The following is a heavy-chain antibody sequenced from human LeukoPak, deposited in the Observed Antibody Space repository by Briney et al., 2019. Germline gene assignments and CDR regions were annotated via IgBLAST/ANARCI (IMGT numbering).Heavy chain of an antibody. J-gene: IGHJ4*02. CDR3: AKTRSSWYLTFDY. CDR2: IRYDGSNK. CDR1: GFTFSSYG. D-gene: IGHD6-13*01. V-gene: IGHV3-30*02. Sequence: GGSLRLSCAASGFTFSSYGMHWVRQAPGKGLEWVAFIRYDGSNKYYADSVKGRFTISRDNSKNTLYLQMNSLRAEDTAVYYCAKTRSSWYLTFDYWGQGTLVTVSS.